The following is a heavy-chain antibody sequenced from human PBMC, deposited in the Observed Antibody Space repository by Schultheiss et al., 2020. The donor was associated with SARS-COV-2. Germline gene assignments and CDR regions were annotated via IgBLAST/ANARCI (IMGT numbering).Heavy chain of an antibody. J-gene: IGHJ4*02. D-gene: IGHD3-3*02. CDR2: ISGSGGRM. CDR3: ARGISIFDYGDYLDY. V-gene: IGHV3-23*01. Sequence: GESLKISCAASGFTFSNYAMSWVRQAPGKGLEWASAISGSGGRMYYADSVKGRFTISRDNSENTLYLHMNSLRAEDTAVYYCARGISIFDYGDYLDYWGQGILVTVSS. CDR1: GFTFSNYA.